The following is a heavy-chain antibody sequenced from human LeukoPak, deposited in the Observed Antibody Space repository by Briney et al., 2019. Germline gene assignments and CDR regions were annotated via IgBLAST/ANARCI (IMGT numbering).Heavy chain of an antibody. J-gene: IGHJ3*02. CDR3: ATVGGYDSDSWQGSHAFDI. D-gene: IGHD5-12*01. V-gene: IGHV1-69-2*01. CDR2: VDPEDGET. Sequence: GASVKVSCKVSGYTFTDYYMHWVQQAPGEGLEWMGLVDPEDGETIYAEKFQGRVTITADTSTDTAYMELSSLRSEDTAAYYCATVGGYDSDSWQGSHAFDIWGQGTMVTVSS. CDR1: GYTFTDYY.